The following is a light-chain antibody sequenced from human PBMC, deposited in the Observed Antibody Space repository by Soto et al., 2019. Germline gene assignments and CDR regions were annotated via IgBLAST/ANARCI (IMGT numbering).Light chain of an antibody. CDR1: SSNIGGNS. V-gene: IGLV1-51*01. CDR3: GSWDSSLSAYV. CDR2: DDS. Sequence: QSVLTQPPSVSAAPGQKVTISCSGSSSNIGGNSVSWYQQLPGTAPKLLIYDDSKRPSGIPDRFSGSKSGTSATLGITGFQTGDEAEYYCGSWDSSLSAYVFGTGTKVT. J-gene: IGLJ1*01.